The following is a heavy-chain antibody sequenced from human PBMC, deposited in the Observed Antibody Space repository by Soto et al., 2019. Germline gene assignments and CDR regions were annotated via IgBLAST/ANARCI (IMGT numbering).Heavy chain of an antibody. CDR3: ARHVGVPGTRGFDY. D-gene: IGHD6-13*01. Sequence: QVHLQESGPGLVEPSETLSLTCAVSGVSVSETYWWSWVRQPPGKGLEWIGEISHRGTPHYNASLWSRVSMSTDTSRNQISLTLMSVTAADSASYFCARHVGVPGTRGFDYWGQGNLVTVSS. V-gene: IGHV4-4*02. CDR2: ISHRGTP. J-gene: IGHJ4*02. CDR1: GVSVSETYW.